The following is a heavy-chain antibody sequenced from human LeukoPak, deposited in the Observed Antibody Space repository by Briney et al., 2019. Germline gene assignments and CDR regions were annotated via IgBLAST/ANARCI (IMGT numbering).Heavy chain of an antibody. CDR1: GYTFTSYG. CDR3: ARDWLVVPAALPYNWFDP. CDR2: ISAYNGNT. Sequence: ASVKVSCKASGYTFTSYGISWVRQAPGQGLEWMGWISAYNGNTNYAQKLQGRVTMTTDTSTSTAYMELRSLRSDGTAVYYCARDWLVVPAALPYNWFDPWGQGTLVTVSS. V-gene: IGHV1-18*01. D-gene: IGHD2-2*01. J-gene: IGHJ5*02.